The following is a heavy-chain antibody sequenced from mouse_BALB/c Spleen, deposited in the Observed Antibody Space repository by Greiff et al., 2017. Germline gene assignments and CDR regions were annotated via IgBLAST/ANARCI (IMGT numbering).Heavy chain of an antibody. D-gene: IGHD1-1*01. CDR3: ARHGDYYGSSPFDY. Sequence: EVQRVESGGGLVKLGGSLKLSCAASGFTFSSYYMSWVRQTPEKRLELVAAINSNGGSTYYPDTVKGRFTISRDNAKNTLYLQMSSLKSEDTALYYCARHGDYYGSSPFDYWGQGTTLTVSS. CDR1: GFTFSSYY. V-gene: IGHV5-6-2*01. J-gene: IGHJ2*01. CDR2: INSNGGST.